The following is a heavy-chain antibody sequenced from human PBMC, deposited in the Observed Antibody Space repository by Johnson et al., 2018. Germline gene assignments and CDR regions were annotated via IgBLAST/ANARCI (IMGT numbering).Heavy chain of an antibody. CDR1: GFTFSNYG. V-gene: IGHV3-30*18. CDR2: ISYDGSKK. D-gene: IGHD3-3*01. J-gene: IGHJ6*03. CDR3: AKDGNSDFWSGYYTDRIYYYYYMDV. Sequence: QVQLVQSGGGVVQPGRSLRLSCAASGFTFSNYGMHWVRQAPGKGLEWVALISYDGSKKYYVDSVKGRFIISRDNSKNTLSLQMKRPRAEDTAVYYCAKDGNSDFWSGYYTDRIYYYYYMDVWGKGTTVTVSS.